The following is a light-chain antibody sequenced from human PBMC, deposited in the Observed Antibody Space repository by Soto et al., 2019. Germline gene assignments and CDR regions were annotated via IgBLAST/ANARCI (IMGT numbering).Light chain of an antibody. V-gene: IGLV2-23*01. CDR2: EGS. J-gene: IGLJ1*01. CDR1: SSDVGSYNL. Sequence: SALTQPASVSGSPGQLITISCTGTSSDVGSYNLVSWYQQHPGKAPKLMIYEGSKRPSGVSNRFSGSKSGNTASLTISGLQTEDEADYYCCSYAGSYVFGTGTKVTVL. CDR3: CSYAGSYV.